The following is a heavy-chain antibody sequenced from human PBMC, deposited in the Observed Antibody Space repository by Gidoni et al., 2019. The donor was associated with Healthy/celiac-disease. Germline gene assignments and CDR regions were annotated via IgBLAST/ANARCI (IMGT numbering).Heavy chain of an antibody. CDR2: IYYSGST. V-gene: IGHV4-39*02. D-gene: IGHD3-16*02. J-gene: IGHJ4*02. CDR1: GGSISSSSYY. CDR3: ARERLRLGELSLFPNYFDY. Sequence: QLQLQESGPGLVKPSETLSLTCTVSGGSISSSSYYWGWIRQPPGKGLEWIGSIYYSGSTYYNPSLKSRVTISVDTSKNQFSLKLSSVTAADTAVYYCARERLRLGELSLFPNYFDYWGQGTLVTVSS.